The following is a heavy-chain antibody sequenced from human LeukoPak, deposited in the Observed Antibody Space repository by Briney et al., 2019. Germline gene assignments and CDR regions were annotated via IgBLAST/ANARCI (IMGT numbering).Heavy chain of an antibody. CDR1: GFTFSSYS. Sequence: PGGSLRLSCAASGFTFSSYSMNWVRQAPGKGLEWVSYISSSSSTIYYADSVKGRFTISRDNAKNSLYLQMNSLRAEDTAVYYCARDALMCSGGSCYSYYFDYWGQGTLVTVSS. CDR2: ISSSSSTI. J-gene: IGHJ4*02. V-gene: IGHV3-48*01. CDR3: ARDALMCSGGSCYSYYFDY. D-gene: IGHD2-15*01.